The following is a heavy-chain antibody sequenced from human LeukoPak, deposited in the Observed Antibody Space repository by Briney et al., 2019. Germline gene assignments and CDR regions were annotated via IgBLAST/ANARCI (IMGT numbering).Heavy chain of an antibody. CDR2: ISSSGSTI. CDR3: ARGYAGTLFY. D-gene: IGHD4-23*01. J-gene: IGHJ4*02. CDR1: GFTFSSYE. Sequence: GGSLRLSCAASGFTFSSYEMNWVRQAPGKGPEWVSCISSSGSTIYYADSVKGRFTISRDNAKNSLYLQMNSLRAEDTAVYYCARGYAGTLFYWGQGTLVTVSS. V-gene: IGHV3-48*03.